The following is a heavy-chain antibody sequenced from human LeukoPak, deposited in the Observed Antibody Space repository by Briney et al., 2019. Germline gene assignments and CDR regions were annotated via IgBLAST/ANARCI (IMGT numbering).Heavy chain of an antibody. Sequence: ASVKVSCKASGYTFTSYGISWVRQAPGQGLEWLGWISAYNGNTNYAQKLQGRVTMTTDTSTSTAYIELRSLRSDDTAVYYCARDYDSSGYYYGAYFQHWGQGTLVTVSS. V-gene: IGHV1-18*01. D-gene: IGHD3-22*01. CDR2: ISAYNGNT. CDR1: GYTFTSYG. CDR3: ARDYDSSGYYYGAYFQH. J-gene: IGHJ1*01.